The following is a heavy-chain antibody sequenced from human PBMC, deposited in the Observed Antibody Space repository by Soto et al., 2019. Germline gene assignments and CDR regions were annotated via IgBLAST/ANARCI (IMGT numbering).Heavy chain of an antibody. D-gene: IGHD3-10*02. CDR1: GFIFSNNG. J-gene: IGHJ4*02. Sequence: PGVTLRLSCVGSGFIFSNNGMHWFRQTPGKGLEWVAFMSYDGSDTFYADSVKGRFTISRDNSKNTLFLHMSNLRAEDTAMYYCTIVRVADSALDHWGQGTLVTVSS. V-gene: IGHV3-30*02. CDR3: TIVRVADSALDH. CDR2: MSYDGSDT.